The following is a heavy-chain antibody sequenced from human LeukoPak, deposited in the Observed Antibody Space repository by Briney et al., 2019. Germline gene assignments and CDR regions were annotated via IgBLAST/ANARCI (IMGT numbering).Heavy chain of an antibody. V-gene: IGHV3-7*01. CDR3: ARCPGYSSSWYFDY. CDR1: GFTFSSYW. D-gene: IGHD6-13*01. Sequence: PGGSLRLSCAASGFTFSSYWMSWVRQAPGKGLEWVANVKRDGSEKYYVDSVKGRFTISRDIAKNSLYLQMNSLRAEDTAVYYCARCPGYSSSWYFDYWGQGTLVTVSS. J-gene: IGHJ4*02. CDR2: VKRDGSEK.